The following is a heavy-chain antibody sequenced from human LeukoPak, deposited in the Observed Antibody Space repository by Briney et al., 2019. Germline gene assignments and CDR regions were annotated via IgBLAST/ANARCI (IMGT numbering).Heavy chain of an antibody. J-gene: IGHJ6*02. Sequence: GGSLRLSCAASGFTFSDYYMSWIRQAPGKGLEWVSYISSSGSTIYYADSVKGRFTISRDNAKNSLYLQMNSLRAEDTAVYYCARDQAHGSGRYSLWYYYYGMDVWGQGTTVTVSS. D-gene: IGHD3-10*01. CDR3: ARDQAHGSGRYSLWYYYYGMDV. CDR2: ISSSGSTI. V-gene: IGHV3-11*01. CDR1: GFTFSDYY.